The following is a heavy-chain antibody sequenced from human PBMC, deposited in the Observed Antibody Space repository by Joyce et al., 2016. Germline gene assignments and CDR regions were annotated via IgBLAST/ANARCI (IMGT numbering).Heavy chain of an antibody. V-gene: IGHV1-3*01. J-gene: IGHJ4*02. CDR3: ARDRSGWIDY. CDR2: ISAGNGDP. CDR1: GYTFHDHA. Sequence: QVELVQSGAAVKKPGASATVSCKASGYTFHDHAIQWVRQAPGQRLEWMGWISAGNGDPKYSQKFQGRVTMTRDISANTAYLDLTSLTSEDTAIYYCARDRSGWIDYWGQGSLVIVSS. D-gene: IGHD6-19*01.